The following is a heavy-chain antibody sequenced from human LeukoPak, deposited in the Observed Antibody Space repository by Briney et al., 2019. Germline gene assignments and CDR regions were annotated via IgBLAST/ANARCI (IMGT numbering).Heavy chain of an antibody. J-gene: IGHJ4*02. Sequence: PGGSLRLSCAASGFTFSRYWTNWVRQAPGKGLEWVANIKQDGSEKYYVDSVKGRFTISRDNAKSSLYLQVNSLRAEDTALYYCARDPSRGYSYGSVDYWGQGTLVTVSS. CDR2: IKQDGSEK. D-gene: IGHD5-18*01. V-gene: IGHV3-7*01. CDR3: ARDPSRGYSYGSVDY. CDR1: GFTFSRYW.